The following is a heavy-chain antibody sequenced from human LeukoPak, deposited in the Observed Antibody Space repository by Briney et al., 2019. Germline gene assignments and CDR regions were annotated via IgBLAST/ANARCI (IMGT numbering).Heavy chain of an antibody. D-gene: IGHD3-22*01. V-gene: IGHV1-69*05. CDR1: GGTFSSYA. J-gene: IGHJ4*02. CDR3: ARDMESLHYDSSGYYYVAAY. CDR2: IIPIFGTA. Sequence: GASGKVSCKASGGTFSSYAISWVRQAPGQGLEWMGGIIPIFGTANYAQKFQGRVTITTDESTSTAYMELGSLRSEDTAVYYCARDMESLHYDSSGYYYVAAYWGLGTLVTVSS.